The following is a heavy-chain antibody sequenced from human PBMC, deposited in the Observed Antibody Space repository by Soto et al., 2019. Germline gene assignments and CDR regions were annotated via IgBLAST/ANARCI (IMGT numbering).Heavy chain of an antibody. V-gene: IGHV1-69*13. CDR1: GVTFSSYA. J-gene: IGHJ5*01. CDR3: ARYYYGAGSYYNADLTGFEP. D-gene: IGHD3-10*01. Sequence: AVNVSCKASGVTFSSYAISWVRQAPGQGLEWMGGIIPIFGTANYAQKFQGRVTITADESTSTAYMELSSLRSEDTAVYYCARYYYGAGSYYNADLTGFEPWGQGTLVTVSS. CDR2: IIPIFGTA.